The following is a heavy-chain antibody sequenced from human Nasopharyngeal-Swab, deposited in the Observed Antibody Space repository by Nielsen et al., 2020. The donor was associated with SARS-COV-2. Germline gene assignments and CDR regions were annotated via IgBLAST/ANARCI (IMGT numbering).Heavy chain of an antibody. D-gene: IGHD2/OR15-2a*01. Sequence: SETLSLTCAAYGGSFSGYYWSWIRQPPGKGLEWIGEINHSGSTNYNPSLKSRVTISIDTSKNQFSLKLSSVTAADTAVYYCARALWKKSYYYYMDVWGKGTTVTVSS. J-gene: IGHJ6*03. CDR1: GGSFSGYY. CDR3: ARALWKKSYYYYMDV. V-gene: IGHV4-34*01. CDR2: INHSGST.